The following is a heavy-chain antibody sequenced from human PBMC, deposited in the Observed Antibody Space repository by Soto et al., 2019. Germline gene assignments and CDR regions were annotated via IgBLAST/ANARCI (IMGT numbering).Heavy chain of an antibody. CDR1: GGSISSGDYY. Sequence: SETLSLTCTVSGGSISSGDYYWSWIRQPPGKGLEWIGYIYYSGSTYYNPSLKSRVTISVDTSKNQFSLKLSSVTAADTAVYYCARDHGLGGYCSGGSCYSHYYYGMDVWGQGTTVTVSS. CDR2: IYYSGST. J-gene: IGHJ6*02. CDR3: ARDHGLGGYCSGGSCYSHYYYGMDV. D-gene: IGHD2-15*01. V-gene: IGHV4-30-4*01.